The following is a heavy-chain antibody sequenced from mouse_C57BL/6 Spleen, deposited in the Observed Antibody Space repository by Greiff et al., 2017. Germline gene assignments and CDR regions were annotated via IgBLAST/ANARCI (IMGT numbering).Heavy chain of an antibody. Sequence: LQQSGAALVRPGASVQLSCTASGFHIKDDYMHWVKQRPDQGLEWFGWIAPENGDTEYASKFQGKATITADTSSNPAYLQLSSRTSEDTSVYYCTTGYYGSSPDYWGQGTTLTVSS. CDR2: IAPENGDT. CDR1: GFHIKDDY. D-gene: IGHD1-1*01. J-gene: IGHJ2*01. CDR3: TTGYYGSSPDY. V-gene: IGHV14-4*01.